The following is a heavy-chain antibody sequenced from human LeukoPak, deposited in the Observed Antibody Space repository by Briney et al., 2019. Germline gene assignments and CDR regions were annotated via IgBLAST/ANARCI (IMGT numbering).Heavy chain of an antibody. CDR3: ATPTTYYYDSSGYYPFAY. Sequence: GGSLRLSXAASGFTFSSYAMSWVRQAPGKGMEWVSDISGSGGSTYYADSVKGRFTISRDNSKNTLYLQMNSLRAEDTAVYYCATPTTYYYDSSGYYPFAYWGQGTLVTVSS. J-gene: IGHJ4*02. D-gene: IGHD3-22*01. V-gene: IGHV3-23*01. CDR2: ISGSGGST. CDR1: GFTFSSYA.